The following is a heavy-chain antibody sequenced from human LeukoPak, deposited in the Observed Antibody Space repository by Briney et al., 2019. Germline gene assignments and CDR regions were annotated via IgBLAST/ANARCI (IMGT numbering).Heavy chain of an antibody. D-gene: IGHD6-19*01. CDR1: GGSISSYY. CDR2: IYYSGST. J-gene: IGHJ4*02. V-gene: IGHV4-59*01. Sequence: SETLSLTCTVSGGSISSYYWSWIRQPPGKGLEWIGYIYYSGSTNYNPSLKSRVSISVDTSKNQFSLKLSSVTAADTAVYYCARRGAVAGTLDYWGQGTLVTVSS. CDR3: ARRGAVAGTLDY.